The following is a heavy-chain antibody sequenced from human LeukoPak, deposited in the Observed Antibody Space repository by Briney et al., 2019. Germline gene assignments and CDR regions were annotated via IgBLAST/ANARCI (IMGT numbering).Heavy chain of an antibody. Sequence: GGSLRLSCAASGFIFSSYWMHWVRQAPGKGLVWVSRINVDGGTTSYADSVKGRFTISRDNARNTVFLQMGSLRAADTAVYYCARVASGSWNWFDPWGQGTLVTVSS. D-gene: IGHD1-26*01. CDR1: GFIFSSYW. CDR2: INVDGGTT. V-gene: IGHV3-74*01. CDR3: ARVASGSWNWFDP. J-gene: IGHJ5*02.